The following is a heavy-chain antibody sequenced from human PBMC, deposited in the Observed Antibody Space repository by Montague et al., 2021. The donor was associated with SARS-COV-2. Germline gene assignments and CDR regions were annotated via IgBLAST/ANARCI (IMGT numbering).Heavy chain of an antibody. V-gene: IGHV3-23*01. J-gene: IGHJ4*02. CDR1: GFTFSTFA. CDR3: AKGGVVVVAATDLDY. CDR2: ISLSGGST. Sequence: SLRLSCAASGFTFSTFAMSWVRQAPGKGLEWVSAISLSGGSTYYXXSLKGRFTISRDNSKNTLFLQMNSLRAGDTAVYYCAKGGVVVVAATDLDYWGQGTLVTVSS. D-gene: IGHD2-15*01.